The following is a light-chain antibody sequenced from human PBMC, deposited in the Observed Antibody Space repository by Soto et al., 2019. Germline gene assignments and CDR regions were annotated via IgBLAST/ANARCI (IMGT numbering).Light chain of an antibody. V-gene: IGKV3-11*01. J-gene: IGKJ1*01. CDR2: GAS. Sequence: EVVLTQSPATLSLSPGERATLSCRASENVRTFVDWYQQKPGQAPRLLIYGASNRATGFPPRFSGSGSGTDFTVTISHLGPEDFAVYYCQQHSHGPPWTFGQGTRVEIQ. CDR3: QQHSHGPPWT. CDR1: ENVRTF.